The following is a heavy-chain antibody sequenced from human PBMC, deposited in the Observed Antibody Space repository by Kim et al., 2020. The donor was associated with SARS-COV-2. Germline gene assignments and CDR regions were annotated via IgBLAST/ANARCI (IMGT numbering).Heavy chain of an antibody. J-gene: IGHJ4*02. CDR2: IIPIFGTA. V-gene: IGHV1-69*06. D-gene: IGHD4-17*01. CDR1: GGTFSSYA. CDR3: ATTVTTSYYFDY. Sequence: SVKVSCKASGGTFSSYAISWVRQAPGQGLEWMGGIIPIFGTANYAQKFQGRVTITADKSTSTAYMELSSLRSEDTAVYYCATTVTTSYYFDYWGQGTLVTVSS.